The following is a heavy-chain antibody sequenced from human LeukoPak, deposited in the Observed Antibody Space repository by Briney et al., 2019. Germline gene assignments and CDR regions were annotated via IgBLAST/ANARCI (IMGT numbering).Heavy chain of an antibody. CDR2: IKQGGSEK. CDR3: TRGGAAAGFDY. Sequence: GGSLRLSCAASGFTFSSYWMSWVRQAPGKGLEWVANIKQGGSEKYYVDSVKGRFTISRDNAKNSLYLQMNSLRAEDTAVYYCTRGGAAAGFDYWGQGTLVTVSS. J-gene: IGHJ4*02. CDR1: GFTFSSYW. D-gene: IGHD6-13*01. V-gene: IGHV3-7*02.